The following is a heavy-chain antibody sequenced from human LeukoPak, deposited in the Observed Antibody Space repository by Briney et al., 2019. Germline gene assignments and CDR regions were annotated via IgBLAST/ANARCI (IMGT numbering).Heavy chain of an antibody. CDR2: IYHSGST. Sequence: PSETLSLTCTVSGYSISSGYYWGWIRQPPGKGLEWIGSIYHSGSTYYNPSLKSRVTISVDTSKNQFSLKLSSVTAADTAVYYCARGRKSANWYFDLWGRGTLVTVSS. V-gene: IGHV4-38-2*02. J-gene: IGHJ2*01. CDR1: GYSISSGYY. CDR3: ARGRKSANWYFDL.